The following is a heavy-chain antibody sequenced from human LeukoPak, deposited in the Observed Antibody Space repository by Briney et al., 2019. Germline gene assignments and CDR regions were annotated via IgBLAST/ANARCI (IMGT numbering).Heavy chain of an antibody. CDR3: ATQIEDDAFDI. CDR1: GFTFSSYA. V-gene: IGHV3-30-3*01. CDR2: ISYDGSNK. J-gene: IGHJ3*02. Sequence: PGGSLRLSCAAPGFTFSSYAMHWVRQAPGKGLEWVAVISYDGSNKYYADSVKGRFTISRDNSKNTLYLQMNSLRAEDTAVYYCATQIEDDAFDIWGEGALVTVSS.